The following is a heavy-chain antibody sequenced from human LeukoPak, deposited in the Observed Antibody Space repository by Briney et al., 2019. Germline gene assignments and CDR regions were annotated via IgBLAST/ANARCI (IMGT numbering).Heavy chain of an antibody. CDR3: AKDSRGYYDYVWGSYLRG. V-gene: IGHV3-23*01. Sequence: GGSLRLSCAASGFTFSSYAMSWVRQAPGKGLEWVSAISGSGGSTYYADSVKGRLTISRDNSKNTLYLQMNSLRAEDTAVYYCAKDSRGYYDYVWGSYLRGWGQGTLVTVSS. J-gene: IGHJ4*02. CDR2: ISGSGGST. CDR1: GFTFSSYA. D-gene: IGHD3-16*02.